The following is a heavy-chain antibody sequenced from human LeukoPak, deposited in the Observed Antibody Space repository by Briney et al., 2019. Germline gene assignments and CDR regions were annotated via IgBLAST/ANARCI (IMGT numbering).Heavy chain of an antibody. Sequence: PGGSLRLPCAASGFSFSDSYMSWIRQAPGKGLEWVSYISGDSDYTNYADSVNGRFTISRDNAKKSLYLQMNSLTAEDTAVYFCVRDTYDYVRGSPSIWFDPWGQGTLVTVSS. D-gene: IGHD3-16*01. V-gene: IGHV3-11*06. CDR1: GFSFSDSY. J-gene: IGHJ5*02. CDR2: ISGDSDYT. CDR3: VRDTYDYVRGSPSIWFDP.